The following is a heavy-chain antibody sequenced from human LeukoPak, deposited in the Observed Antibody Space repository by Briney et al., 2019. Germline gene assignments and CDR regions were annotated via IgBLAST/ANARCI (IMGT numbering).Heavy chain of an antibody. D-gene: IGHD5-18*01. CDR3: ATSSTAMVLFAFDY. J-gene: IGHJ4*02. CDR2: INTNTGNP. Sequence: ASVKVSCKASGYTFTSYAMNWVRQAPGQGLEWMGWINTNTGNPTYAQGFTGRFVFSLDTSVSTAYLQISSLKAEDTAVYYCATSSTAMVLFAFDYWGQGTLVTVSS. V-gene: IGHV7-4-1*02. CDR1: GYTFTSYA.